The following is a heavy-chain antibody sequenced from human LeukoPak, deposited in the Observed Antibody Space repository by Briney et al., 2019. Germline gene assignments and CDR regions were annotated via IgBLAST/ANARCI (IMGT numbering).Heavy chain of an antibody. D-gene: IGHD3-22*01. CDR2: IYYSGST. CDR1: GGSISSSSYY. J-gene: IGHJ4*02. V-gene: IGHV4-39*07. Sequence: SETLSLTCTVSGGSISSSSYYWGWIRQPPGKGLEWIGSIYYSGSTYYNPSLKSRVTISVDTSKNQFSLKLSSVTAADTAVYYCVKDFWPAGDRGGYYSPFDYWGQGTLVTVSS. CDR3: VKDFWPAGDRGGYYSPFDY.